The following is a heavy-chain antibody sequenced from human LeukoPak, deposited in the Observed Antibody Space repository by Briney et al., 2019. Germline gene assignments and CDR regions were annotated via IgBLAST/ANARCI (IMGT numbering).Heavy chain of an antibody. CDR2: ISAYNGNT. CDR1: GYTFTSYG. V-gene: IGHV1-18*01. J-gene: IGHJ4*02. Sequence: ASVKVSCKASGYTFTSYGISWVRQAPGQGVEWMGWISAYNGNTNYAQKFQGRVTITADKSTSTAYMELSSLRSEDTAVYYCAREGYYGSVSLNYWGQGTLVTVSS. D-gene: IGHD3-10*01. CDR3: AREGYYGSVSLNY.